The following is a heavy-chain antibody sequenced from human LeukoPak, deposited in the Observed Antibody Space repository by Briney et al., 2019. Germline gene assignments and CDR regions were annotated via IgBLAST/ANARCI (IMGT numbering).Heavy chain of an antibody. Sequence: PSETLSLTCTVSGGSISSDSYYWSWIRQPAGKGLEWIGRIYTSGSTNYNPSLKSRVTISVDTSKNQFSLKLSSVTAADTAVYYCARGSGQWLVKGRMDYFDYWGQGTLVTVSS. V-gene: IGHV4-61*02. J-gene: IGHJ4*02. CDR1: GGSISSDSYY. CDR3: ARGSGQWLVKGRMDYFDY. CDR2: IYTSGST. D-gene: IGHD6-19*01.